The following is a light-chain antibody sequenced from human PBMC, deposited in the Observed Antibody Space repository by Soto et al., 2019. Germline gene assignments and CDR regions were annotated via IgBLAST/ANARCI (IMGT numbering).Light chain of an antibody. CDR1: QSVSSSY. CDR2: GAN. CDR3: QQHGSSPLT. J-gene: IGKJ4*01. V-gene: IGKV3-20*01. Sequence: EIVLTQPPGTLSLSPGERATLSCRASQSVSSSYLAWYQQKPGQAPRLLIYGANNRATGISDRFSGSGSGTDFTLTISRLESDDFAVYYCQQHGSSPLTLGGGTKVDIK.